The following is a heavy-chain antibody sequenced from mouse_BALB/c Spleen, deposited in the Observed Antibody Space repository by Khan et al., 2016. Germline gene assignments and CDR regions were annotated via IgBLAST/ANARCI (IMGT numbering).Heavy chain of an antibody. J-gene: IGHJ2*01. CDR1: GYSIPSHYS. V-gene: IGHV3-1*02. CDR3: ATRTAGDWYYFDY. CDR2: IHYSGST. D-gene: IGHD3-1*01. Sequence: EVQLQESGPDLVKPSQSLSLTCTVTGYSIPSHYSWHWIRHFPGNKLEWMGYIHYSGSTNYNPSLKSRISITRDTSKNQFFLQLNAVTTEDTATYYGATRTAGDWYYFDYWGQGTTLTVSS.